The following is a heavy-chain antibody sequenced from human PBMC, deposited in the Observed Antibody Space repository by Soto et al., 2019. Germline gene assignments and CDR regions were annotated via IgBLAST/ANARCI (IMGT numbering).Heavy chain of an antibody. CDR1: GGTFSSYA. CDR2: IIPIFGTA. J-gene: IGHJ4*02. CDR3: ASPRYGSGKIEGYYFDY. V-gene: IGHV1-69*13. Sequence: SVKVSCKASGGTFSSYAISWVRQAPGQGLEWMGGIIPIFGTANYAQKFQGRVTITADESTSTAYMELSSLRSEDTAMYYCASPRYGSGKIEGYYFDYWGQGTLVTVSS. D-gene: IGHD3-10*01.